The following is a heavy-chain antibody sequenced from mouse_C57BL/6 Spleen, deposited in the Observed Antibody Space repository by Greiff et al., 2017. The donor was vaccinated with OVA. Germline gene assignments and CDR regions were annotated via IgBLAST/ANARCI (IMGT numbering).Heavy chain of an antibody. D-gene: IGHD2-4*01. V-gene: IGHV1-50*01. J-gene: IGHJ4*01. CDR2: IDPSDSYT. CDR3: ARKEDYDEAMDY. Sequence: QVQLQQPGAELVKPGASVKLSCKASGYTFTSYWMPWVKQRPGQGLEWIGEIDPSDSYTNYNQKFKGKATLTVDTSSSTAYMQRSSLTSEDSAVYYCARKEDYDEAMDYWGQGTSVTVSS. CDR1: GYTFTSYW.